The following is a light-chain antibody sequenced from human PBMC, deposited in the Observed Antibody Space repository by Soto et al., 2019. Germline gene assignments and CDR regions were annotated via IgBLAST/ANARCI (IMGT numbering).Light chain of an antibody. V-gene: IGKV1-5*01. CDR2: DAS. Sequence: DIQMTQSPSTLSASVGDRVTITCRARQSISRWLAWYQQKPGKAPKLLIYDASSLESGVPSRFSGSGSGTEFTLTISSLQPDDFATYYCQQYSSHYSFAQGTKLEI. CDR3: QQYSSHYS. CDR1: QSISRW. J-gene: IGKJ2*03.